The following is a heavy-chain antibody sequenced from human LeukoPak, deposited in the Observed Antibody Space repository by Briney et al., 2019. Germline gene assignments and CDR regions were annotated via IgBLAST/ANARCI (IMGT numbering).Heavy chain of an antibody. D-gene: IGHD4-17*01. CDR3: TRAGGTTVTTCYY. J-gene: IGHJ4*02. CDR1: GFTFSSYA. V-gene: IGHV3-49*04. Sequence: GGSLRLSCAASGFTFSSYAMSWVRQAPGKGLEWVGFIRSKAYGGTTEYAASVKGRFTISRDDSKSIAYLQMNSLKTEDTAVYYCTRAGGTTVTTCYYWGQGTLVTVSS. CDR2: IRSKAYGGTT.